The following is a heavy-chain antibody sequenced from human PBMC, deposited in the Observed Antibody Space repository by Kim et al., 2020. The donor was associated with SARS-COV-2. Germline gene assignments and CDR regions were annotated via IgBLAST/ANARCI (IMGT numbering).Heavy chain of an antibody. V-gene: IGHV3-21*01. J-gene: IGHJ3*02. CDR3: ARFAMIPRGAFDI. D-gene: IGHD3-22*01. Sequence: YADSVKGRFTIARDNAKNSLYLQMNSLRAEDTAVYYCARFAMIPRGAFDIWGQGTMVTVSS.